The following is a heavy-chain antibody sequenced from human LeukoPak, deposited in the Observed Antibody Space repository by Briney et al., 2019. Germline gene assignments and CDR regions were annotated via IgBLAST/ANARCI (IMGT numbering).Heavy chain of an antibody. Sequence: ASVKVTCKASGYTFTSYGISWVRQAPGQGLEWMGWISDYNGNTNYAQKLQGRVTMTTDTSTSTAYMELRSLRCDDTAVYYCARDMVRGSNWFDPWGQGTLVTVSS. J-gene: IGHJ5*02. CDR2: ISDYNGNT. CDR1: GYTFTSYG. CDR3: ARDMVRGSNWFDP. V-gene: IGHV1-18*01. D-gene: IGHD3-10*01.